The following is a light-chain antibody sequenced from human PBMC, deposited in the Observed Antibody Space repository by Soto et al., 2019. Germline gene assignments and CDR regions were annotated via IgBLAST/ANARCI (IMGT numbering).Light chain of an antibody. CDR2: GAS. CDR3: QQYGSSPWT. J-gene: IGKJ1*01. Sequence: EIVLTQSPGTLSLSPGEGATLSCRASQSVSSSYLGWYQQKTGQAPRLLIYGASSRATGIPGRFSGSGSGTDFTLTISRLEPEDFAVYYCQQYGSSPWTFGQGTKVEIK. CDR1: QSVSSSY. V-gene: IGKV3-20*01.